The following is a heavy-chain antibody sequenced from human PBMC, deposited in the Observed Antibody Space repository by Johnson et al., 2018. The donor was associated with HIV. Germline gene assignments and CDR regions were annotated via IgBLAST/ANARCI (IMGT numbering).Heavy chain of an antibody. J-gene: IGHJ3*02. V-gene: IGHV3-30*04. CDR3: ARAPFSGSYYTTVVDAFDI. D-gene: IGHD1-26*01. CDR2: ISYDGSNK. CDR1: GFTFSSYA. Sequence: QVHLVESGGGVVQPGRSLRLSCAASGFTFSSYAMHWVRQAPGKGLEWVAVISYDGSNKYYADSVKGRFTISTDNSKNTLYLQMNSRRAEDTAVYYCARAPFSGSYYTTVVDAFDIWGQGTMVTVSS.